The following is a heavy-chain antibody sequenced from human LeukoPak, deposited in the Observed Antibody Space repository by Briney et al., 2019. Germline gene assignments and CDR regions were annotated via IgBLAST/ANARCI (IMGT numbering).Heavy chain of an antibody. CDR3: ARQSYGDYVARY. D-gene: IGHD4-17*01. Sequence: SETLSLTCTVSGGSISSGGYYWSWIRQHPGKGLEWIGYIYYCGSTYYNPSLKSRVTISVDTSKNQFSLKLSSVTAADTAVYYCARQSYGDYVARYWGQGTLVTVSS. CDR1: GGSISSGGYY. V-gene: IGHV4-31*03. J-gene: IGHJ4*02. CDR2: IYYCGST.